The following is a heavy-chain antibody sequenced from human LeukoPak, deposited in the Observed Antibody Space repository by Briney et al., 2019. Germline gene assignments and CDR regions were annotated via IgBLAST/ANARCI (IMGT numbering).Heavy chain of an antibody. CDR3: AKDIQEYSSGWYVDY. D-gene: IGHD6-19*01. CDR2: IWHDGSNR. Sequence: GGSLRLSCAASGFTFSNYGMHWVRQAPGKGLEWVAVIWHDGSNRYYADSVKGRFTISRDNSKNTLYLQMNNLRAEDTAVYYCAKDIQEYSSGWYVDYWGQGTLVTVSS. V-gene: IGHV3-33*06. J-gene: IGHJ4*02. CDR1: GFTFSNYG.